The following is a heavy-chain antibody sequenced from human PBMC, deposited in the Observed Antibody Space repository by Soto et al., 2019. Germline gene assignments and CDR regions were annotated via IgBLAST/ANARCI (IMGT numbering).Heavy chain of an antibody. CDR3: ARGGASSKWLDP. Sequence: SETLYLTCTVSGDSVNSYFWSWIRQPPGQGLEMIGFIYNGGDTIYNPSFRSRVGISLDTSKNQFFLKLSSVTAADTAVYYCARGGASSKWLDPWGQGTLVTVSS. D-gene: IGHD3-10*01. V-gene: IGHV4-59*02. J-gene: IGHJ5*02. CDR2: IYNGGDT. CDR1: GDSVNSYF.